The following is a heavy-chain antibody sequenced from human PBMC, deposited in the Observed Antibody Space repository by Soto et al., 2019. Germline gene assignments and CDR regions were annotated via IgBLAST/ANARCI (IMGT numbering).Heavy chain of an antibody. CDR1: GFTFSSYG. D-gene: IGHD3-22*01. CDR2: VSYDGSNK. CDR3: AKVFCDSSGTCFDY. Sequence: QVPLVESGGGVVQPGRSLRLSCAASGFTFSSYGMHWVRQAPGKGLEWVAVVSYDGSNKYYADSVKGRFTISRDNSKNTLYLQMTSLRAEDTAVYYCAKVFCDSSGTCFDYWGQGTLVTVSS. V-gene: IGHV3-30*18. J-gene: IGHJ4*02.